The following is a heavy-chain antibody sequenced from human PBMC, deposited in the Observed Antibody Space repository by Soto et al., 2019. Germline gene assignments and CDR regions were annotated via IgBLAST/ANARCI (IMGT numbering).Heavy chain of an antibody. CDR2: ISGSGGST. J-gene: IGHJ4*02. CDR1: GFTFSSYA. Sequence: GGSLRLSCAASGFTFSSYAMSWVRQAPGKGLEWVSAISGSGGSTYYADSVKGRFTISRDNSKNTLYLQMNSLRAEDTAVYYCANHRAGYDSSGYLYYFDYWGQGTLVTVSS. CDR3: ANHRAGYDSSGYLYYFDY. V-gene: IGHV3-23*01. D-gene: IGHD3-22*01.